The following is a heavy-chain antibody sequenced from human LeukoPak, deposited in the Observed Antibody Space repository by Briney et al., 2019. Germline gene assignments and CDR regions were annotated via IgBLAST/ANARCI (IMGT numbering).Heavy chain of an antibody. Sequence: GASVKVSCKASGYTFTGYYMHWVRQAPGQGLEWMGRINPNSGGTNYAQKFQGRVTMTRDTSISTAYMELSRLRSDDTAVYYCARDPHRRGGYYYYYMDVWGKGTTVTVSS. CDR2: INPNSGGT. D-gene: IGHD3-10*01. CDR3: ARDPHRRGGYYYYYMDV. J-gene: IGHJ6*03. V-gene: IGHV1-2*06. CDR1: GYTFTGYY.